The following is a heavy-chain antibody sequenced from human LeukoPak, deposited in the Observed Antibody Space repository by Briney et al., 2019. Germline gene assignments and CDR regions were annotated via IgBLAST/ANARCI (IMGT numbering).Heavy chain of an antibody. Sequence: GASVKVSCKASGYTFTSYGISWVRQAPGQGLEWMGWISAYNGNTNYAQKFQGRVTITGNTSISTAYMELSSLRSEDTAVYYCAVGKYSGYDPQGDDYWGQGTLVTVSS. V-gene: IGHV1-18*01. CDR2: ISAYNGNT. CDR3: AVGKYSGYDPQGDDY. J-gene: IGHJ4*02. D-gene: IGHD5-12*01. CDR1: GYTFTSYG.